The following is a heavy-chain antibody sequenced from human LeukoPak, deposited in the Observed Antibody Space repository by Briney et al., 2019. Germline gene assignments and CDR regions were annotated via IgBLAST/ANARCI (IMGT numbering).Heavy chain of an antibody. CDR2: ISGSGGST. CDR3: ASDTIVGATTFDY. Sequence: AGGSLRLSCAASGFTFDDYAMHWVRQAPGKGLEWVSAISGSGGSTYYADSVKGRFTISRDNSKNTLDLQMNSLRAEDTAVYYCASDTIVGATTFDYWGQGTLVTVSS. J-gene: IGHJ4*02. CDR1: GFTFDDYA. D-gene: IGHD1-26*01. V-gene: IGHV3-23*01.